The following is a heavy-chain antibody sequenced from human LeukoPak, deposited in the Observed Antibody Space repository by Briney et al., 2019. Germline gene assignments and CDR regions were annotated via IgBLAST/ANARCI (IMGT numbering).Heavy chain of an antibody. CDR1: GFTFGYYS. CDR2: ISSTSSYI. J-gene: IGHJ4*02. Sequence: KPGESLRLSCAASGFTFGYYSMDWVRQAPGKGLEWVSSISSTSSYIYYADSVKGRFTISRDNAKSSLFLQMGSLRAEDTAVYYCARDSVLSDCWGQGTLVTVSS. V-gene: IGHV3-21*01. CDR3: ARDSVLSDC. D-gene: IGHD3-16*01.